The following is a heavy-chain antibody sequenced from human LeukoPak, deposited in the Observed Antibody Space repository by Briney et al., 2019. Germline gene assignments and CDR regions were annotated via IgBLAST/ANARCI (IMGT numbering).Heavy chain of an antibody. D-gene: IGHD5-18*01. J-gene: IGHJ4*02. V-gene: IGHV4-39*06. CDR1: GASISSSNYY. Sequence: SETLSLTCAVSGASISSSNYYWSWIRQPPGKGLEWIGEINHSGSTNYNPSLKSRVTISVDTSKNQFTLKLSSVTAADTAVYYCARARGCSYGYSGWGQGTLVTVSS. CDR3: ARARGCSYGYSG. CDR2: INHSGST.